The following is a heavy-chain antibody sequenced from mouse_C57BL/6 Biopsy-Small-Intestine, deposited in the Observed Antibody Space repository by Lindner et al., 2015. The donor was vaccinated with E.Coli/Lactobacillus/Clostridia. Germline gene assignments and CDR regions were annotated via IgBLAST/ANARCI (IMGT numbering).Heavy chain of an antibody. D-gene: IGHD2-4*01. CDR2: IYPRSGNT. J-gene: IGHJ3*01. CDR3: ARSSIYYDYDDAY. CDR1: GYTFTSYG. V-gene: IGHV1-81*01. Sequence: VQLQESGTALARPGASVKLSCKASGYTFTSYGISWVKQRTGQGLEWIGEIYPRSGNTYYNEKFRGKATLTADKSSSTAYMELRSLTSEDSAVYFCARSSIYYDYDDAYWGQGTLVTVSA.